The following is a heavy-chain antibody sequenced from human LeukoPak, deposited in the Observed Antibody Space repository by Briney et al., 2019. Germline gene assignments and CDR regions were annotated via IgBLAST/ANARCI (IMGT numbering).Heavy chain of an antibody. D-gene: IGHD1-26*01. CDR3: ARIGGWADY. J-gene: IGHJ4*02. CDR2: IHTSADTT. Sequence: PGGSLRLSCAASGFTVSTYSMTWVRQAPGKGLEWVSVIHTSADTTYYADSVKGRFTISRDNAKNSLYLQMNSLRAEDTAVYYCARIGGWADYWGQGTLVTVSS. CDR1: GFTVSTYS. V-gene: IGHV3-23*01.